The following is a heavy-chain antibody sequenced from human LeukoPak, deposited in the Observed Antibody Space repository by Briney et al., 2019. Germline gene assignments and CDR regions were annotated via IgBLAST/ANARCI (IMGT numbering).Heavy chain of an antibody. CDR1: GFTFSSYA. D-gene: IGHD6-19*01. Sequence: GGSLRLSCAASGFTFSSYAMSWVRQAPGKGLEWVSAISGSGGSTYYADSVKGRLTISRDNSKNTLYLQMNSLRAEDTAVYYCAKDAPIAVAGFSTFDYWGQGTLVTVSS. V-gene: IGHV3-23*01. CDR2: ISGSGGST. CDR3: AKDAPIAVAGFSTFDY. J-gene: IGHJ4*02.